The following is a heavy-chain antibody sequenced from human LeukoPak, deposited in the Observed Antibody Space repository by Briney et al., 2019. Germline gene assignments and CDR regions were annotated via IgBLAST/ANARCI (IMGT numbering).Heavy chain of an antibody. Sequence: ASVKVSCKASGYTFTGYYMHWARQAPGQGLEWMGWINPNSGGTNYAQKFQGRVTMTRDTSISTAYMELSSLRSEDTAVYYCATEIAAARYYYGMDVWGQGTTVTVSS. CDR1: GYTFTGYY. CDR3: ATEIAAARYYYGMDV. CDR2: INPNSGGT. V-gene: IGHV1-2*02. J-gene: IGHJ6*02. D-gene: IGHD6-13*01.